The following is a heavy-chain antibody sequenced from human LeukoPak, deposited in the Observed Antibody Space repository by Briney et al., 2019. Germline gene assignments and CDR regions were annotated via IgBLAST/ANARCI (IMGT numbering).Heavy chain of an antibody. CDR1: GGTFSSYA. CDR3: AREKDCSGGSCYLSRGMDV. J-gene: IGHJ6*02. V-gene: IGHV1-69*04. CDR2: IIPILGIA. Sequence: EASVKVSCKASGGTFSSYAISWVRQAPGQGLEWMGRIIPILGIANYAQKFQGRVTITADKSTSTAYMELSSLRSEDTAVYYCAREKDCSGGSCYLSRGMDVWGQGTTVTVSS. D-gene: IGHD2-15*01.